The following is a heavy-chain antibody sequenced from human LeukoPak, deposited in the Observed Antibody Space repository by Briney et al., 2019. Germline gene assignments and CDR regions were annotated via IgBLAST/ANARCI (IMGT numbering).Heavy chain of an antibody. CDR2: INPNSGGT. CDR1: GYTFTGYY. Sequence: ASVKVSCKASGYTFTGYYMHWVRQAPGQGLEWMGWINPNSGGTNYAQKFQGRVTMTRNTSISTAYMELSSLRSEDTAVYYCARGAYDSSGYYPDYWGQGTLVTVSS. CDR3: ARGAYDSSGYYPDY. V-gene: IGHV1-2*02. D-gene: IGHD3-22*01. J-gene: IGHJ4*02.